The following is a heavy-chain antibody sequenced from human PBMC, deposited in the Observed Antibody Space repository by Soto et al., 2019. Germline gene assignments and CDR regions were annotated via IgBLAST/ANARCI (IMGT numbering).Heavy chain of an antibody. CDR2: IYYSGSI. Sequence: VHLQESGPGLVKPSQTLYLSCTVSGGSISSGGYYWSWIRQHPGRGLEWIGYIYYSGSIYYNPSLKSRVTISVDTSKNQFSLDLSSVTAADTAVYYCARVGYCSGGSCYGYYYYYGMDVWGQGTTVTVSS. CDR3: ARVGYCSGGSCYGYYYYYGMDV. CDR1: GGSISSGGYY. D-gene: IGHD2-15*01. J-gene: IGHJ6*02. V-gene: IGHV4-31*03.